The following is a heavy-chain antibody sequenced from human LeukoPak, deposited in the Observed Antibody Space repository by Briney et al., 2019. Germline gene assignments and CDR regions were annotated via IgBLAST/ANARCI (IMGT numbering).Heavy chain of an antibody. CDR2: IGGSDGNT. D-gene: IGHD5-18*01. CDR1: GFTFSSYA. Sequence: PGGSLRLSCAASGFTFSSYAMSWVRQAPGNGLEWVSAIGGSDGNTYYADAVKGRFTISRDNSKNTLYLQMNSLRAEDTAVYYCAKAGYSYKIDYWGQGTLVTVSS. CDR3: AKAGYSYKIDY. J-gene: IGHJ4*02. V-gene: IGHV3-23*01.